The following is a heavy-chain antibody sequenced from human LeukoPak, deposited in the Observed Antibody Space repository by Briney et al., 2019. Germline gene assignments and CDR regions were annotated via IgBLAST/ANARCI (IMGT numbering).Heavy chain of an antibody. CDR1: GYCFTTYG. J-gene: IGHJ4*02. Sequence: GEYLKISCKGSGYCFTTYGIGWAGQMPGTGLEWMGIIYPGDSDTRYSPSFQGQVTISADKSISTGYLQWTSLKASDTAMYNCARPSIAAAGTWDYFDYWGQGTLVTVSS. V-gene: IGHV5-51*01. CDR2: IYPGDSDT. CDR3: ARPSIAAAGTWDYFDY. D-gene: IGHD6-13*01.